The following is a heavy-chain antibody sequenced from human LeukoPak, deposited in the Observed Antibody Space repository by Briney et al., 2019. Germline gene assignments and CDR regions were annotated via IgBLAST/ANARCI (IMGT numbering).Heavy chain of an antibody. J-gene: IGHJ4*02. CDR3: AIGGGYRKIDF. CDR1: GYTFTNFQ. V-gene: IGHV1-8*01. Sequence: GASVKVSCKASGYTFTNFQINWVRQATGQGLEWMGWMDPNSGDTGYAPEFQGRVTMTRDTSISTAYMELSSAEDTAVYYCAIGGGYRKIDFWGQGTLVTVSS. CDR2: MDPNSGDT. D-gene: IGHD5-24*01.